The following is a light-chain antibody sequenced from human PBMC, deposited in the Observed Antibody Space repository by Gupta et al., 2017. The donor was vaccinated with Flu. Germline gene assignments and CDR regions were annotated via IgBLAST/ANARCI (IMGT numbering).Light chain of an antibody. CDR2: DVS. CDR1: SSDVGNPDY. Sequence: QSALTHPASVSGSPGHSSTISCTGTSSDVGNPDYVSWYQQDPGKAPKLLIYDVSNRPSGVSSRFSGSKSGNTASLTISGLQAEDETEYYCSSYTSTITCYVFGTGTKVTVL. V-gene: IGLV2-14*01. J-gene: IGLJ1*01. CDR3: SSYTSTITCYV.